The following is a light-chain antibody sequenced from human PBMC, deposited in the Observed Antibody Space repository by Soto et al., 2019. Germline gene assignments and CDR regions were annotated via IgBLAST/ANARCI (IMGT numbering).Light chain of an antibody. Sequence: QSVLTQPASVSGSPGQSITISCSGTSSDVGGYNYVSWYQQHPGKAPKLMIYDVTNRPSGVSNRFSGSKSGNTASLTISGLQAADEADYYCSSYADSNTVLFGGGTQLTVL. V-gene: IGLV2-14*01. CDR2: DVT. J-gene: IGLJ3*02. CDR3: SSYADSNTVL. CDR1: SSDVGGYNY.